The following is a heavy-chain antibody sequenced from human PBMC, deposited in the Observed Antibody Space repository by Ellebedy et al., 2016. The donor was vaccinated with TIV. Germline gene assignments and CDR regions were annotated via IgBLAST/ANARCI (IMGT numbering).Heavy chain of an antibody. CDR3: ARGASGWYKNYYYYGMDV. CDR1: GYTFTSYY. Sequence: ASVKVSCKASGYTFTSYYIHWVRQAPGQGLEWMGLINPSGGNTNFAQKFQGRVTLTSDTSTSTVYMELSSLRSEDTAVYYCARGASGWYKNYYYYGMDVWGQGTTVTVSS. J-gene: IGHJ6*02. D-gene: IGHD6-19*01. CDR2: INPSGGNT. V-gene: IGHV1-46*01.